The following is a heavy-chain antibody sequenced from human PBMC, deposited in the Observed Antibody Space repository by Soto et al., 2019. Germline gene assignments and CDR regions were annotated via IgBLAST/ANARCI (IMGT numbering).Heavy chain of an antibody. CDR2: FNPTSGST. V-gene: IGHV1-46*01. CDR1: GYTFINYY. J-gene: IGHJ4*02. CDR3: ARDLAAGDY. Sequence: QVQLVQSGAEVKKPGASVKLSCKASGYTFINYYIHWVRQAPGQGLEWMGIFNPTSGSTNYAQKCQGRVTLTMDTSTRTVYMELSSMRLDDTAVYYCARDLAAGDYWGQGTLVTVSS. D-gene: IGHD6-13*01.